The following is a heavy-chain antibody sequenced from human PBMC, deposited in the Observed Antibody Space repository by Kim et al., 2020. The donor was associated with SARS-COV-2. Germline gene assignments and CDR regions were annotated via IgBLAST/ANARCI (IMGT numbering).Heavy chain of an antibody. CDR2: IIPIFGTA. D-gene: IGHD2-2*02. CDR3: AREWAVPAAIENDAFDI. Sequence: SVKVSCKASGGTFSSYAISWVRQAPGQGLEWMGGIIPIFGTANYAQKFQGRVTITADESTSTAYMELSSLRSEDTAVYYCAREWAVPAAIENDAFDIWGQGTMVTVSS. CDR1: GGTFSSYA. V-gene: IGHV1-69*13. J-gene: IGHJ3*02.